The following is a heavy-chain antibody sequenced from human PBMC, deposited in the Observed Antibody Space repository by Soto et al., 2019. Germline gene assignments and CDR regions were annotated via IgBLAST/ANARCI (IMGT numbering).Heavy chain of an antibody. J-gene: IGHJ4*02. D-gene: IGHD2-15*01. CDR1: GFTFSSYA. CDR3: ARAPIVVVVAATVSLDY. Sequence: GGSLRLSCAASGFTFSSYAMHWVRQAPGKGLEWVAVISYDGSNKYYADSVKGRFTISRDNSKNTLYLQMNSLRAEDTAVYYCARAPIVVVVAATVSLDYWGQGTLVTVSS. CDR2: ISYDGSNK. V-gene: IGHV3-30-3*01.